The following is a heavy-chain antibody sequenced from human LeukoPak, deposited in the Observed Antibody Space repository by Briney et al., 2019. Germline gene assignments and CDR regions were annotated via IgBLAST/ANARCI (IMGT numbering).Heavy chain of an antibody. J-gene: IGHJ3*02. Sequence: PSETLSLTCTVYNESFSGYYWTWIRQPPGKGLEWIGEINHSESTNYNPSLKSRVTISEDTSKNQFSLNLNSVTAADTAVYYCARIGSGWYDAFDIWGQGTMVTVSS. V-gene: IGHV4-34*01. CDR1: NESFSGYY. CDR3: ARIGSGWYDAFDI. CDR2: INHSEST. D-gene: IGHD6-19*01.